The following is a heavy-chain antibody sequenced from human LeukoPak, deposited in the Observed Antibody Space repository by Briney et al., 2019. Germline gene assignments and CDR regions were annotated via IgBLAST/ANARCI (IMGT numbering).Heavy chain of an antibody. Sequence: ASVKASCKASGGTFSSYAISWVRQAPGQGLEWMGGIIPIFGTANYAQKFQGRVTITADESTSTAYMELSSLRSEDTAVYYCARGRRGYCSGGSCSFDYWGQGTLVTVSS. V-gene: IGHV1-69*13. J-gene: IGHJ4*02. CDR3: ARGRRGYCSGGSCSFDY. CDR1: GGTFSSYA. D-gene: IGHD2-15*01. CDR2: IIPIFGTA.